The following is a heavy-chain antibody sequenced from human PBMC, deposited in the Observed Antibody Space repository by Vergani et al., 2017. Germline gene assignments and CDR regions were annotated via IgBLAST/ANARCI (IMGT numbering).Heavy chain of an antibody. Sequence: QVQLVESGGGVVQPGRSLRLSCAASGFTFSSYGMHWVRQAPGKGLEWVEVIWYDGSNKYYADSVKGRFTLSRDFSKNTLYLQMNSLSTDDTATYYCAKHFSGWGIDDWCQGAHVIVSS. J-gene: IGHJ4*02. CDR1: GFTFSSYG. D-gene: IGHD6-19*01. CDR2: IWYDGSNK. V-gene: IGHV3-33*03. CDR3: AKHFSGWGIDD.